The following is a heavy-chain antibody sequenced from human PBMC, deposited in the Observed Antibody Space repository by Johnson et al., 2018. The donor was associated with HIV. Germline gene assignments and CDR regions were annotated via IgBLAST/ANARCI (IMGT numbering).Heavy chain of an antibody. CDR2: INWNGGST. CDR3: ARDFVAFGECTAFDI. CDR1: GFTLDDYG. J-gene: IGHJ3*02. D-gene: IGHD3-10*01. Sequence: QLVESGGGVVRPGGSLRLSCAASGFTLDDYGMAWVRQAPGKGLEWVSGINWNGGSTGYADSVKGRFTISRDNAKNSLYLQMNSLRAEDTALYYCARDFVAFGECTAFDIWGQGTMVAVSS. V-gene: IGHV3-20*04.